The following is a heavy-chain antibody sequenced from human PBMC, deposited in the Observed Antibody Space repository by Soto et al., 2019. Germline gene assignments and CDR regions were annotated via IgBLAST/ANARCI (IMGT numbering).Heavy chain of an antibody. V-gene: IGHV3-9*01. CDR2: ITWNSGII. J-gene: IGHJ2*01. CDR1: GFTFDDYA. D-gene: IGHD6-13*01. Sequence: EVQLVESGGGLVQPGRSLRLSCAASGFTFDDYAMHWVRQPPGKGLEWVSGITWNSGIIGYADSVKGRFTISRDNAKXXLYLQMNRLRPEDTALYYCAKDQGYSTSYYGYVDLWGRGTLVTVSS. CDR3: AKDQGYSTSYYGYVDL.